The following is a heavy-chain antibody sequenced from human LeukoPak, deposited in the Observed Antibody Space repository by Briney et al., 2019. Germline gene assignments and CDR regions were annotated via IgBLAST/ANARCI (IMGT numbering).Heavy chain of an antibody. V-gene: IGHV3-23*01. Sequence: GGSLRLSRAASRLIVSSNYMAWVRQAPGKGLEWVSAISGSGGSTYYADSVKGRFTISRDNSKSTLYLQMNSLRAEDTAVYYCAKFVIVGATTNYYFDYWGQGTLVTVSS. CDR3: AKFVIVGATTNYYFDY. D-gene: IGHD1-26*01. CDR2: ISGSGGST. CDR1: RLIVSSNY. J-gene: IGHJ4*02.